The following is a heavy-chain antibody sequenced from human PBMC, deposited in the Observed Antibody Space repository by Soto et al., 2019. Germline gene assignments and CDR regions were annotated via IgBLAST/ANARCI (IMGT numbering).Heavy chain of an antibody. J-gene: IGHJ4*02. V-gene: IGHV3-74*01. CDR1: GFTFSSYW. Sequence: EVQLVESGGGLVKPGGSLRLSCAASGFTFSSYWMHWVRQAPGKGLVWVSRINSGGSSTAYADSVKGRFTISRDDAKNTLYLQMNSLRAEDTAVYYCARDLGYGYGDYWGQGTLVTVSS. CDR3: ARDLGYGYGDY. CDR2: INSGGSST. D-gene: IGHD5-18*01.